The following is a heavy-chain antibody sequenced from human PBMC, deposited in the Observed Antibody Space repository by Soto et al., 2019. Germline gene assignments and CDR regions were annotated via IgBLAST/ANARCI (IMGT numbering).Heavy chain of an antibody. Sequence: GGSLRLSCAASGFTFSSYAMHWVRQAPGKGLEWVAVISYDGSNKYYADSVKGRFTISRDNSKNTLYLQMSSLRAEDTAVYYCARESYYDSSGYYPLALYYYGMDVWGQGTTVTVSS. CDR1: GFTFSSYA. V-gene: IGHV3-30-3*01. D-gene: IGHD3-22*01. CDR3: ARESYYDSSGYYPLALYYYGMDV. CDR2: ISYDGSNK. J-gene: IGHJ6*02.